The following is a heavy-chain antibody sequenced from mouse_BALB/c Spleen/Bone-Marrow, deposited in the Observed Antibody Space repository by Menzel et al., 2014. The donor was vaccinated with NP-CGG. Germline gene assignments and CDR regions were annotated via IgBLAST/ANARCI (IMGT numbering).Heavy chain of an antibody. Sequence: EVQGVESGGGLVKPGGSLKLSCAASGFAFSSYDMSWVRQTPEKRLEWVAALSSGGSYTYYPDSVKGRFPISRDNARNTLYLQMSSLRSEDTALYYCARHPYYGNYPAWFAYWGQGTLVTVSA. D-gene: IGHD2-10*01. CDR1: GFAFSSYD. J-gene: IGHJ3*01. CDR2: LSSGGSYT. V-gene: IGHV5-9*02. CDR3: ARHPYYGNYPAWFAY.